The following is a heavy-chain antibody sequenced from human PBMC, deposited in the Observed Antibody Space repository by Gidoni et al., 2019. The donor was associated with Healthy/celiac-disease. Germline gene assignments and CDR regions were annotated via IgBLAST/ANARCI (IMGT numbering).Heavy chain of an antibody. Sequence: EVQLVESGGGLVKPGGSLRLSCAASGFTFSSYSMNWVRQAPGKGLEWVSSISSSSSYIYYADSVKGRFTISRDNAKNSLYLQMNSLRAEDTAVYYCARPMRAAYCGGDCPKQGGYGMDVWGQGTTVTVSS. CDR2: ISSSSSYI. CDR1: GFTFSSYS. CDR3: ARPMRAAYCGGDCPKQGGYGMDV. V-gene: IGHV3-21*01. D-gene: IGHD2-21*01. J-gene: IGHJ6*02.